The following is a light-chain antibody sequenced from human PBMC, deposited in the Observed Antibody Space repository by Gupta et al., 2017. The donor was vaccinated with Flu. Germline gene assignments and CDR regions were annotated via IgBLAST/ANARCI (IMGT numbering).Light chain of an antibody. CDR3: QQSYSTLWT. Sequence: DIQMTQSPSSLSASVGDRVTITCRASQSISNYLNWYQVKPGRAPKVLIYGASSLKSGVPSRFSGSGSGTDFTLTISSLQPEDCASYYCQQSYSTLWTFGQGTKVEIK. J-gene: IGKJ1*01. CDR1: QSISNY. V-gene: IGKV1-39*01. CDR2: GAS.